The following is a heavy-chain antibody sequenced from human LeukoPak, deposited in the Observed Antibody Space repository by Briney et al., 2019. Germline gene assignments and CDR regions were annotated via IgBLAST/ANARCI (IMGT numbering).Heavy chain of an antibody. Sequence: GGSPRLSCTASGITFSGYWMSWVRQPPGKGLEWVANIKQAGSEKYYVDSVKGRFTISRDDAKKSVYLQMNSLRAEDTAVYYCASDGGPFDYWGQGTLVTVSS. CDR2: IKQAGSEK. D-gene: IGHD3-16*01. V-gene: IGHV3-7*01. CDR3: ASDGGPFDY. J-gene: IGHJ4*02. CDR1: GITFSGYW.